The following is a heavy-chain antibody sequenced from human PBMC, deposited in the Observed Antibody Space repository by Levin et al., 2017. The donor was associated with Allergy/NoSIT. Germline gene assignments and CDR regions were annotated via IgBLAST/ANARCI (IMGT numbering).Heavy chain of an antibody. CDR2: INHSGST. CDR1: GGSFSGYC. D-gene: IGHD6-6*01. J-gene: IGHJ5*02. Sequence: GSLRLSCAVYGGSFSGYCWSWIRQPPGKGLEWIGEINHSGSTNYNPSLKSRVTISVDTSKNQFSLKLSSVTAADTAVYYCARDRNKANVIAARPSWFDPWGQGTLVTVSS. CDR3: ARDRNKANVIAARPSWFDP. V-gene: IGHV4-34*01.